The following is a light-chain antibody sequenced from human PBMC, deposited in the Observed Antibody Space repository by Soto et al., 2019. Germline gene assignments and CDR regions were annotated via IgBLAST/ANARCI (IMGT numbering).Light chain of an antibody. CDR3: HQYAQSPLT. J-gene: IGKJ4*01. CDR1: QSVGRNY. V-gene: IGKV3-20*01. Sequence: EIVLTQSPGTLSLSPGEGATLSCRASQSVGRNYLAWYQQKPGQAPRLLIYDASTRAKGIPDRFSGSGSETDFTLTISRLEPEEFAVFYCHQYAQSPLTFGGGTMVEIK. CDR2: DAS.